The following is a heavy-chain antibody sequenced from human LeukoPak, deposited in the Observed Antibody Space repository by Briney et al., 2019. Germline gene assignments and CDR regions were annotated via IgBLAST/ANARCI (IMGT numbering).Heavy chain of an antibody. J-gene: IGHJ3*02. CDR1: GFSLSTSGVG. D-gene: IGHD3-22*01. CDR3: AHRRLPYYYDSSGLRYAFDI. Sequence: SGPTLVNPTQTLTLTCTFSGFSLSTSGVGVGWIRQPPGKALEWLALIYWDDDKRYSPSLKSRLTITKDTSINQVVLTMTNMDPVDTATYYCAHRRLPYYYDSSGLRYAFDIWGQGTMVTVSS. V-gene: IGHV2-5*02. CDR2: IYWDDDK.